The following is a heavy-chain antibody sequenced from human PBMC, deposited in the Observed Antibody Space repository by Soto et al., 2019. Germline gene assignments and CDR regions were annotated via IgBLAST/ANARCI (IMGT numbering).Heavy chain of an antibody. V-gene: IGHV1-18*01. Sequence: QVQLVQSGAEVKKPGASVKVSCKASGYTFTSYGISWVRQAPGQGLEWMGWISAYNGNTNYAQKLQGRVTMTTDTSTSTAYMELRSLRADDTAVSYCARGVPAATNYYSYYYMDVWGKGTTVTVSS. CDR1: GYTFTSYG. D-gene: IGHD2-2*01. CDR3: ARGVPAATNYYSYYYMDV. J-gene: IGHJ6*03. CDR2: ISAYNGNT.